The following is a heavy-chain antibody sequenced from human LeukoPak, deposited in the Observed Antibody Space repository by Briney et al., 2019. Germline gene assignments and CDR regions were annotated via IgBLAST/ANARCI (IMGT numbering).Heavy chain of an antibody. D-gene: IGHD1-1*01. Sequence: SETLSLTCAVYGGSFSGYYWSWIRQPPGKGLEWIGEINHSGSTNYNPSLKSRVTKSVDTSKNQFSLKLSSVTAADTAVYYCARQAWNDPKAESYFDYWGQGTLVTVSS. J-gene: IGHJ4*02. V-gene: IGHV4-34*01. CDR1: GGSFSGYY. CDR3: ARQAWNDPKAESYFDY. CDR2: INHSGST.